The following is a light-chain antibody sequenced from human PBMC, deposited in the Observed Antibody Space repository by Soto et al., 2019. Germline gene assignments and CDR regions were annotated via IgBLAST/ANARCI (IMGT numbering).Light chain of an antibody. Sequence: QSVLTQPPSVSAAPGQKVTISCSGSNSNIGNNYVSWYRQLPGTAPKLLISDNNKRPSGIPDRFSGSKSGTSATLGITGLQTGDEADYYCGSWDSRLSAVVFGGGTQLTVL. J-gene: IGLJ2*01. CDR1: NSNIGNNY. CDR2: DNN. CDR3: GSWDSRLSAVV. V-gene: IGLV1-51*01.